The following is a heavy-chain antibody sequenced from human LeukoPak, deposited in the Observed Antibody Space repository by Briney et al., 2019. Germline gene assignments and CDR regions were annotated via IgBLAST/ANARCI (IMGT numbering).Heavy chain of an antibody. D-gene: IGHD6-13*01. CDR1: GFIFSNYG. CDR3: GRVGYSSSWYNLDY. J-gene: IGHJ4*02. CDR2: IWFDGSNK. Sequence: GGSLRLSCAGSGFIFSNYGMNWVRQAPGKGLEWVAVIWFDGSNKYYADSVRGRFTVSRDNSKNTVILEMNSLRAEDTAVYYCGRVGYSSSWYNLDYWGQGTLVTVSP. V-gene: IGHV3-33*01.